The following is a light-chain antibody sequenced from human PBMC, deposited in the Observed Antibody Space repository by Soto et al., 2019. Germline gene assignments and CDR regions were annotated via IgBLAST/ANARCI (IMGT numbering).Light chain of an antibody. J-gene: IGKJ4*01. CDR3: QQRSSWPLT. CDR2: DAS. Sequence: EIVLTQSPATLSLSPGGSVTLSCRASQPINNRLAWYQQRPGQAPRLLIYDASNLATGIPARFSGSGSGTDFTLTISSLEPEDFAVYYCQQRSSWPLTFGGGARVEI. V-gene: IGKV3-11*01. CDR1: QPINNR.